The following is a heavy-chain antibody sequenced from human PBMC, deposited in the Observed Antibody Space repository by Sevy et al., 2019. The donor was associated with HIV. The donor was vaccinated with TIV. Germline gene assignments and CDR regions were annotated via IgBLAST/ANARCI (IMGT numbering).Heavy chain of an antibody. D-gene: IGHD2-15*01. CDR2: INHSGGI. CDR1: GGSFSGYY. V-gene: IGHV4-34*01. Sequence: SETLSLTCAVYGGSFSGYYWSWIRQPPGKGLEWIGEINHSGGINYNPSLKSRVTISVDTSKNQFSLKLNSVTAADTAVYYCARHCTGSSCSHAFNIWGQGTMVTVSS. CDR3: ARHCTGSSCSHAFNI. J-gene: IGHJ3*02.